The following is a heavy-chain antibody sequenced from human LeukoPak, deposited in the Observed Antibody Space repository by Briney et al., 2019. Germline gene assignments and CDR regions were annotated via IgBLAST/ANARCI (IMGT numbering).Heavy chain of an antibody. CDR2: ISSNSKYT. CDR3: ARDNGNKYYFDY. Sequence: GGSLRLSCAASGFMFSDYFMSWICQAPGKELEWISYISSNSKYTKYADSVKGRFTISRDNAKKSLYLQMNSLRAEDTAVYYCARDNGNKYYFDYWGQGTLVTVSS. CDR1: GFMFSDYF. V-gene: IGHV3-11*05. D-gene: IGHD2-8*01. J-gene: IGHJ4*02.